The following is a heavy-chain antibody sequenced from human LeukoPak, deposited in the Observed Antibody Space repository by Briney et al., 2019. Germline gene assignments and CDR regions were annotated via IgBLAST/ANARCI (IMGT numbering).Heavy chain of an antibody. Sequence: SETLSLTCTVSGGSVSSGSYYWSWIRQPPGKGLEWIGYIYYSGSTNYNPSLKSRVTISVDTSKNQFSLKLSYVTAADTAVYYCARAGPHYDYVWGSYRGFDYWGQGTLVTVSS. CDR2: IYYSGST. J-gene: IGHJ4*02. CDR1: GGSVSSGSYY. D-gene: IGHD3-16*02. CDR3: ARAGPHYDYVWGSYRGFDY. V-gene: IGHV4-61*01.